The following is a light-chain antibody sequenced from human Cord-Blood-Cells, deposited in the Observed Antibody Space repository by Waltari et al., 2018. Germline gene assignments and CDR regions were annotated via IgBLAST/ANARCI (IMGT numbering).Light chain of an antibody. J-gene: IGLJ3*02. V-gene: IGLV1-40*01. CDR2: GNS. Sequence: QSVLTQPASVSGAPGQRVPISCTGSTSTIAAGYAVPWYQQLPGTAPKLLIYGNSNRPSGVPDRFSGSKSGTSASLAITGLQAEDEADYYCQSYDSSLSVWVFGGGTKLTVL. CDR1: TSTIAAGYA. CDR3: QSYDSSLSVWV.